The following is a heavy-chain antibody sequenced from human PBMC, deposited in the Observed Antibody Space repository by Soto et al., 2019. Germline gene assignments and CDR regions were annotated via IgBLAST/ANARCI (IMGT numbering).Heavy chain of an antibody. CDR2: IYSGGGT. CDR1: LFIVSDNY. V-gene: IGHV3-66*01. D-gene: IGHD1-1*01. Sequence: EVRLVQSGGGLVQPGGSLRLSCAASLFIVSDNYMRWVRQAPGKGLEWVSLIYSGGGTDYAESVKGRFTISRDNSKNTLYCQMNSLKAEDTGIYYCATRMTTAPSWGQGTVVTVSS. J-gene: IGHJ5*02. CDR3: ATRMTTAPS.